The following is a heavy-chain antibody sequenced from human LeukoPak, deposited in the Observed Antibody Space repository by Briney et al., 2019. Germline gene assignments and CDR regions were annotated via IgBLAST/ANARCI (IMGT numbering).Heavy chain of an antibody. CDR3: ARGLPQYEAFDI. V-gene: IGHV4-39*01. D-gene: IGHD3-16*01. Sequence: KSSETLSLTCTVSGGSISSSSYYWGWIRQPPGKGLEWIGSIYYSGSTYYNPSLKSRVTISVDTSKNQFSLKLSSVTAADTAVYYCARGLPQYEAFDIWGQGTMVTVSS. CDR2: IYYSGST. CDR1: GGSISSSSYY. J-gene: IGHJ3*02.